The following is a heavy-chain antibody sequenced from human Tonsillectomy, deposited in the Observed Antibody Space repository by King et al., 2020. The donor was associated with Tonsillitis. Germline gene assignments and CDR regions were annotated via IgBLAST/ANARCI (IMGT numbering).Heavy chain of an antibody. V-gene: IGHV4-39*01. Sequence: QLQESGPGLVKPSETLSLTCSVSGGSIRSSGYYWGWIRQPPGKGLEWIGSIYFSGSTYYKSALNSRVTISVDTSENQFSLKLSSVTAADTALYFCARSLSSSDFSSGYYYYSDSWGQGILVTVSS. D-gene: IGHD3-3*01. J-gene: IGHJ4*02. CDR2: IYFSGST. CDR1: GGSIRSSGYY. CDR3: ARSLSSSDFSSGYYYYSDS.